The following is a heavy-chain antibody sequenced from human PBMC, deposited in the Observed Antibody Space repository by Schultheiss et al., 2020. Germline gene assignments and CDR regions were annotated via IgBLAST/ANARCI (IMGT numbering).Heavy chain of an antibody. Sequence: GGSLRLSCAASGFTFSSYWMSWVRQAPGKGLEWVANIKQDGSEKYYVDSVKGRFTISRDNAKNSLYLQMNSLRAEDTAVYYCARAPPQTYCSSTSCYTFYYYYGMDVWGQGTTVTVSS. V-gene: IGHV3-7*01. CDR2: IKQDGSEK. J-gene: IGHJ6*02. D-gene: IGHD2-2*02. CDR3: ARAPPQTYCSSTSCYTFYYYYGMDV. CDR1: GFTFSSYW.